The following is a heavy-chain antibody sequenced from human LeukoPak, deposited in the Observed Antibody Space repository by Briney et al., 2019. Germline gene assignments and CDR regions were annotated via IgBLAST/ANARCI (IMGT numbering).Heavy chain of an antibody. Sequence: SQTPSLTCTVSGGSISSGDYYWSWIRQPPGKGLEWIGYIYYSGSTYYNPSLKSRVTIPVDTSKNQFSLKLSSVTAADTAVYYCASLIVVVPAAIPRDAFDIWGQGTMVTVSS. J-gene: IGHJ3*02. CDR1: GGSISSGDYY. D-gene: IGHD2-2*01. V-gene: IGHV4-30-4*08. CDR2: IYYSGST. CDR3: ASLIVVVPAAIPRDAFDI.